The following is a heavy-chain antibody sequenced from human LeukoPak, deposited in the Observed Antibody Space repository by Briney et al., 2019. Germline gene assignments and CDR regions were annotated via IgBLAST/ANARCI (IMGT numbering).Heavy chain of an antibody. Sequence: PGGSLRLSCAASGFTFSSYAMSWVRQAPGKGLEWVSAISGSGGSTYYADSVKGRFTISRDNSKNTLYLQMNSLRAEDTAVYYCARSPPGLPTIFGVVTNYYYYMDVWGKGTTVTVSS. V-gene: IGHV3-23*01. D-gene: IGHD3-3*01. J-gene: IGHJ6*03. CDR2: ISGSGGST. CDR3: ARSPPGLPTIFGVVTNYYYYMDV. CDR1: GFTFSSYA.